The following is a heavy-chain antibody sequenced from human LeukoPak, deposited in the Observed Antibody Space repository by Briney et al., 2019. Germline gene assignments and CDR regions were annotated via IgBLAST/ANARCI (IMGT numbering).Heavy chain of an antibody. D-gene: IGHD5-18*01. J-gene: IGHJ4*02. CDR2: INPNSGGT. V-gene: IGHV1-2*02. CDR1: GYTFTGYY. Sequence: GASVKVSCKAPGYTFTGYYMHWVRQAPGQGLEWMGWINPNSGGTNYAQKFQGRVTMTRDTSISTAYMELSRLRSDDTAVYYCARTTSRHLWFFGYWGQGTLVTVSS. CDR3: ARTTSRHLWFFGY.